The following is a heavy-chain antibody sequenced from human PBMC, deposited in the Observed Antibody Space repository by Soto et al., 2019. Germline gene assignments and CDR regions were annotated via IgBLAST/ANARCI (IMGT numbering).Heavy chain of an antibody. Sequence: PGGSLRLSCAASGFTFSSYAMHWVRQAPGKGLEWVAVISYDGSNKYYADSVKGRFTISRDNSKNTLYLQMNSLRAEDTAVYYCAREYDILTGYGKNYFDYWGQGTLVTVSS. CDR1: GFTFSSYA. CDR3: AREYDILTGYGKNYFDY. CDR2: ISYDGSNK. D-gene: IGHD3-9*01. V-gene: IGHV3-30-3*01. J-gene: IGHJ4*02.